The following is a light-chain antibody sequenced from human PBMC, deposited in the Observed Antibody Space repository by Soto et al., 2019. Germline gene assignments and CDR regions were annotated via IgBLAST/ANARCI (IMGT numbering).Light chain of an antibody. J-gene: IGKJ3*01. CDR2: DAS. CDR3: QQYHSYSPFT. Sequence: DIQMTQSPSTLSASVGDRVTVTCRASQSISSWVAWYQQKPGKAPKLLIYDASSLESGVPSRFSGSGSGTEFTLTNSSLQPGDFATYYCQQYHSYSPFTFRPGPKVDIK. V-gene: IGKV1-5*01. CDR1: QSISSW.